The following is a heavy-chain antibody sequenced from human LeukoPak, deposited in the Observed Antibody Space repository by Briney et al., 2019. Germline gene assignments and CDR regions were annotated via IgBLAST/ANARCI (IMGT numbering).Heavy chain of an antibody. J-gene: IGHJ4*02. Sequence: SETLSLTCSISGGSISNYFWTWIRQPAGKGLEWIGRIYTSGSTDYNPSLKSRVTMSADTSKNQFSLNLYSVTAADTAVYYCARESKTYDGSGYYHDSWGQGTLVTVSS. CDR2: IYTSGST. V-gene: IGHV4-4*07. CDR1: GGSISNYF. CDR3: ARESKTYDGSGYYHDS. D-gene: IGHD3-22*01.